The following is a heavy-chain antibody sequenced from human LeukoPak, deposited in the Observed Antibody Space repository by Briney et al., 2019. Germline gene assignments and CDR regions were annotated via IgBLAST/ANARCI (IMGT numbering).Heavy chain of an antibody. V-gene: IGHV4-59*01. J-gene: IGHJ4*02. CDR2: IYYSGST. CDR3: ARRRSQTDY. Sequence: PSETLSLTCTVSGGSISSYYWSWIRQPPGKGLEWIGYIYYSGSTNYNPSLKSRVTISVDTSKNQFSLKLSSVTAADTAVYCCARRRSQTDYWGQGTLVTVSS. CDR1: GGSISSYY. D-gene: IGHD3-10*01.